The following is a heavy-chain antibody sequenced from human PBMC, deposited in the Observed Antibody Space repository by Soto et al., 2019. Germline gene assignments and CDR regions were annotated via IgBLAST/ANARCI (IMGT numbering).Heavy chain of an antibody. CDR1: GFTFSSYG. Sequence: QVQLVESGGGVVQPGRSLRLSCAASGFTFSSYGMHWVRQAPGKGLEWVAVISYDGSNKYYADSVKGRFTISRDNSKNTLYLQMNSLRAEDTAVYYCAKDSSRRTYYFDYWGQGTLVTVSS. J-gene: IGHJ4*02. CDR3: AKDSSRRTYYFDY. D-gene: IGHD6-13*01. V-gene: IGHV3-30*18. CDR2: ISYDGSNK.